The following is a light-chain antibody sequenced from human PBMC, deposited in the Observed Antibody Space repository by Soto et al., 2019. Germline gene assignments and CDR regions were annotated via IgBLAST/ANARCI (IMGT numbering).Light chain of an antibody. J-gene: IGKJ1*01. CDR3: IQAFISPLT. CDR1: QGIRGD. V-gene: IGKV1-6*01. CDR2: ATS. Sequence: AIQMTQSPSSLSASLGDRVTITCRASQGIRGDLGWYQQKPGKAPKLLISATSTLQSGVPSRFSGRGSGTNFNLTIRSLQPDHFETSHCIQAFISPLTVGQGTKV.